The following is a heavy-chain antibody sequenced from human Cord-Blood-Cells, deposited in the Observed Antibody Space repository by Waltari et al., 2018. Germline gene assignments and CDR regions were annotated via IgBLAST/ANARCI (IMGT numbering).Heavy chain of an antibody. Sequence: QVQLQQWGAGLLKPSETLSLTCAVYGGSFSGYYWSWIRQPPGKGLEWIGEINHSGSTNYNPSLESRVTISVDTSKNQFSLKLSSVTAADTAVYYCARISVDIVATNDYWGQGTLVTVSS. CDR1: GGSFSGYY. CDR2: INHSGST. V-gene: IGHV4-34*01. D-gene: IGHD5-12*01. J-gene: IGHJ4*02. CDR3: ARISVDIVATNDY.